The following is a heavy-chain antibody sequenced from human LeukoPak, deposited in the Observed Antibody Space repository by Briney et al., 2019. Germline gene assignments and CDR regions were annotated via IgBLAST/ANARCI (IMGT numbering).Heavy chain of an antibody. Sequence: SETLSLTCAVYGGSFSGYYWGWIRQPPGKGLEWIGYIQNTGATNYNPSLKSRVSISKDTSKNQFSLKMSSVTAADTAVYYCAKHGSGWSFDYWGQGTLVTVSS. V-gene: IGHV4-59*01. J-gene: IGHJ4*02. D-gene: IGHD6-19*01. CDR3: AKHGSGWSFDY. CDR1: GGSFSGYY. CDR2: IQNTGAT.